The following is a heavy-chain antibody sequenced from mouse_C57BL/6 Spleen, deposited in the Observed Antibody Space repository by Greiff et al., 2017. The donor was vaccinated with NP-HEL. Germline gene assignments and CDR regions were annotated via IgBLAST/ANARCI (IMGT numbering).Heavy chain of an antibody. CDR2: ISSGSSTI. D-gene: IGHD5-1*01. Sequence: EVQGVESGGGLVKPGWSLKLSCAASGFTFSDYGMHWVRQAPEKGLEWVAYISSGSSTIYYADTVKGRFTISRDNAKNTLFLQMTSLRSEDTAMYYCAREYGGYYFDYWGQGTTLTVSS. J-gene: IGHJ2*01. CDR3: AREYGGYYFDY. V-gene: IGHV5-17*01. CDR1: GFTFSDYG.